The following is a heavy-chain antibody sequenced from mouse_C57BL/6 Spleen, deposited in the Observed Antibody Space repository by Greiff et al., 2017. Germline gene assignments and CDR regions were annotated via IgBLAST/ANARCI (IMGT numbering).Heavy chain of an antibody. CDR2: ISSGSSTI. J-gene: IGHJ4*01. D-gene: IGHD2-13*01. V-gene: IGHV5-17*01. Sequence: DVKLVESGGGLVKPGGSLKLSCAASGFTFSDYGMHWVRQAPEQGLEWVAYISSGSSTIYYADTVKGRFTISRANAQNTLFLQMPSLRSEDTAYYYSAWCGDYDYAMDYWGQGTSVTVSS. CDR3: AWCGDYDYAMDY. CDR1: GFTFSDYG.